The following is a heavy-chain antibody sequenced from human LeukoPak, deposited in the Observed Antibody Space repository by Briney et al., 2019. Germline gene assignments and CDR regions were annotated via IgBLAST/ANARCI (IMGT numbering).Heavy chain of an antibody. V-gene: IGHV3-23*01. J-gene: IGHJ4*02. CDR3: AKESPYSAPRNYYFDY. D-gene: IGHD1-14*01. CDR2: ISGSGDRT. Sequence: GGSQRLSCAASGFTLSSYAMSWVRQAPGKGLEWVSAISGSGDRTYYADSVKGRFTISRDNSKNTVNLQMNSLRAEDTAVYYCAKESPYSAPRNYYFDYWGQGTLVTVSS. CDR1: GFTLSSYA.